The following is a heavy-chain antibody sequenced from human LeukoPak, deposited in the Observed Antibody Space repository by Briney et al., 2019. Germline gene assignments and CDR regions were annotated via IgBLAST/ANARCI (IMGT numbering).Heavy chain of an antibody. J-gene: IGHJ4*02. V-gene: IGHV4-30-2*01. D-gene: IGHD7-27*01. CDR3: ARTTHRWGPFDY. Sequence: PSETLSLTCTVSGGSISSGGYYWSWIRQPPGKGLEWIGYIYHSGSTYYNPSLKSRVTISVDRSKNQFSLKLSSVTAADTAVYYWARTTHRWGPFDYWGQGTLVTVSS. CDR2: IYHSGST. CDR1: GGSISSGGYY.